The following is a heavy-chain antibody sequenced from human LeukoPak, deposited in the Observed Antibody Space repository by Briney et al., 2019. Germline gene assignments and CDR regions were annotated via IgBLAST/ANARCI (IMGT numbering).Heavy chain of an antibody. V-gene: IGHV4-38-2*01. J-gene: IGHJ4*02. D-gene: IGHD1-14*01. CDR3: TRFSTASSRPAYY. Sequence: PSETLSLTCAVSGYSISSGYYWGWIRQSPRKGLEWIGNIYHSGITHYNPSLQGRITLSVDTSKNQFSLNLSSVTAADTAVYYCTRFSTASSRPAYYWGQGTLVIVSS. CDR1: GYSISSGYY. CDR2: IYHSGIT.